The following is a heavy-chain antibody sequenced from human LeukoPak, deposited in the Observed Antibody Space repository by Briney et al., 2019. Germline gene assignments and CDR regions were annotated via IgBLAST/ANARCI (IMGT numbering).Heavy chain of an antibody. V-gene: IGHV4-39*07. CDR3: AREGCSSTSCYAQFDY. Sequence: SETLSLTCTVSGGSISSSSYYWGWIRQPPGKGLEWIGNIYYSGTTYYNASLKSRVTISVDTSKNQFSLKLSSVTAADTAVYYCAREGCSSTSCYAQFDYWGQGTLVTVSS. D-gene: IGHD2-2*01. CDR1: GGSISSSSYY. J-gene: IGHJ4*02. CDR2: IYYSGTT.